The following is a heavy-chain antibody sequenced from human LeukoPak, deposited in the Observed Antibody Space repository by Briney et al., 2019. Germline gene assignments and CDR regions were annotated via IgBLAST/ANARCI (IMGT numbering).Heavy chain of an antibody. CDR2: IYYSGST. Sequence: PSETLSLTCTVSGGSISSYYWSWIRQPPGKGLEWIGYIYYSGSTNYNPSLKSRVTISVDTSKNQFSLKLSSMTAADTAVYYCAREIGYDSSGFDYWGQGTLVTVSS. V-gene: IGHV4-59*01. D-gene: IGHD3-22*01. J-gene: IGHJ4*02. CDR3: AREIGYDSSGFDY. CDR1: GGSISSYY.